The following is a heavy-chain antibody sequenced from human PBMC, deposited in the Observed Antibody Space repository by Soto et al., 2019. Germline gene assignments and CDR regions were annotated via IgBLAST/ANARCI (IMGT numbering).Heavy chain of an antibody. D-gene: IGHD1-7*01. CDR1: GGSISSYY. CDR2: IYYSGST. J-gene: IGHJ6*02. CDR3: ARTAGTTFISYYYYYGMDV. V-gene: IGHV4-59*01. Sequence: SETLSLTCTVSGGSISSYYWSWIRQPPGKGLEWIGYIYYSGSTNYNPPLKSRVTISVDTSKNQFSLKLSSVTAADTAVYYCARTAGTTFISYYYYYGMDVWGQGTTVTVSS.